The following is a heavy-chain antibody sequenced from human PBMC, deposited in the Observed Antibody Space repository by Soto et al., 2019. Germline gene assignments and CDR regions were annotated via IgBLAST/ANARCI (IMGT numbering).Heavy chain of an antibody. CDR3: ARDRGGKAAAGTLLIWFDP. V-gene: IGHV1-2*04. CDR1: GYTFTGYY. Sequence: GASVKVSCKASGYTFTGYYMHWVRQAPGQGLEWMGWINPNSGGTNYAQKFQGWVTMTRDTSISTAYMELSRLRSDDTVVYYCARDRGGKAAAGTLLIWFDPWGQGTLVTVSS. J-gene: IGHJ5*02. D-gene: IGHD6-13*01. CDR2: INPNSGGT.